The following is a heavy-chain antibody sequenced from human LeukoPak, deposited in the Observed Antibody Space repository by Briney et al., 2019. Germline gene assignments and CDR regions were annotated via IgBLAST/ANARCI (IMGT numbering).Heavy chain of an antibody. CDR3: ARESGTYYYDSSGYRLDY. CDR2: IIPIFGTA. Sequence: ASVKVSCKASGGTFSSYATSWVRQAPGQGLEWMGGIIPIFGTANYAQKFQGRVTITADESTSTAYMELSSLRSEDTAVYYCARESGTYYYDSSGYRLDYWGQGTLVTVSS. CDR1: GGTFSSYA. V-gene: IGHV1-69*13. D-gene: IGHD3-22*01. J-gene: IGHJ4*02.